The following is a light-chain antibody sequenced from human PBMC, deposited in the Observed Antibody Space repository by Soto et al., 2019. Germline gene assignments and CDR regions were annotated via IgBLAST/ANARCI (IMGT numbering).Light chain of an antibody. CDR3: GTWDSTLSAGV. CDR2: DNN. CDR1: SSNIGNNY. Sequence: QSVLTQPPSVSAAPGQTVTISCSGSSSNIGNNYVSWYQQFPGTAPKPLIYDNNKRPSGIPDRFSGSKSGTSATLGITGLQTGDEADYYCGTWDSTLSAGVFGTGTKVTVL. J-gene: IGLJ1*01. V-gene: IGLV1-51*01.